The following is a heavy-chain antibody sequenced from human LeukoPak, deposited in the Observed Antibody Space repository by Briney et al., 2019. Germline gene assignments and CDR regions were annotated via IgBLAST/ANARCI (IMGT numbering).Heavy chain of an antibody. Sequence: GGSLRLSCAASGFTFSSYSMDWVRQAPGKGLEWVAFIRYDGSNKYYADSVRGRFTISRDNSKNTLYLQMNSLRAEDTAVYYCARGSSDYDFWSGHGGWFDPWSQGTLVTVSS. V-gene: IGHV3-30*02. J-gene: IGHJ5*02. CDR1: GFTFSSYS. D-gene: IGHD3-3*01. CDR3: ARGSSDYDFWSGHGGWFDP. CDR2: IRYDGSNK.